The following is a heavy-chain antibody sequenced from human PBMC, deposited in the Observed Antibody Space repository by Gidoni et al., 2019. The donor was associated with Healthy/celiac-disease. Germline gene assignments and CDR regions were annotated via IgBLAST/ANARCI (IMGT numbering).Heavy chain of an antibody. CDR3: VKNGRSVVTAISATFYFDY. CDR2: ISSNGGST. Sequence: EVQLVVSGGGLVQPGGSLRLSCSASGFTFSSYAMHWVRQAPGKGLEYVSAISSNGGSTYYADSVKGRFTISRDNSKNTLYLQMSSLRAEDTAVYYCVKNGRSVVTAISATFYFDYWGQGTLVTVSS. D-gene: IGHD2-21*02. J-gene: IGHJ4*02. CDR1: GFTFSSYA. V-gene: IGHV3-64D*06.